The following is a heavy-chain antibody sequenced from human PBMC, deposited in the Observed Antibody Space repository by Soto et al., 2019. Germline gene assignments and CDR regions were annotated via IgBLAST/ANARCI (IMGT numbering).Heavy chain of an antibody. V-gene: IGHV3-30*18. Sequence: GGSLRLSCAASGFTFSSYGMHWVRQAPGKGLEWVAVISYDGSNKYYADSVKGRFTISRDNSKNTLYLQMNSLRAEDTAVYYCAKDLGSGYGIGYYYYYMDVWGKGTTVTVSS. J-gene: IGHJ6*03. D-gene: IGHD5-12*01. CDR1: GFTFSSYG. CDR3: AKDLGSGYGIGYYYYYMDV. CDR2: ISYDGSNK.